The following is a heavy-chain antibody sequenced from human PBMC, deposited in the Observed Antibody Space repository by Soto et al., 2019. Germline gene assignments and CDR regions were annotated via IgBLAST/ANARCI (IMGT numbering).Heavy chain of an antibody. V-gene: IGHV4-59*08. D-gene: IGHD3-22*01. CDR3: ARHLFDSSGYYFLDFDY. J-gene: IGHJ4*02. CDR2: ISQSGST. Sequence: PSETLSLTCTVSGGSISNYYWSWIRQSPGRGLEWIAYISQSGSTNYNPSLESRVTISLDTSKNQFYLKLRSVTAADTAVYYCARHLFDSSGYYFLDFDYWGQGILVTVSS. CDR1: GGSISNYY.